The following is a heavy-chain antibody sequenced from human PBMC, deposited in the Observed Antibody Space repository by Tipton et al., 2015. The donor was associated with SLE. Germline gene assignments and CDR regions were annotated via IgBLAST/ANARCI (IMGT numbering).Heavy chain of an antibody. CDR1: GGSISSSSYY. Sequence: TLSLTCTVSGGSISSSSYYWGWIRQPQGKGLEWIGSIYYSGSTYYNPSLKSRVTILVDTSKNQFSLKLSSVTAADTAVYYCARDTSYRLDYWGQGTLVTVSS. CDR3: ARDTSYRLDY. D-gene: IGHD3-16*02. J-gene: IGHJ4*02. CDR2: IYYSGST. V-gene: IGHV4-39*07.